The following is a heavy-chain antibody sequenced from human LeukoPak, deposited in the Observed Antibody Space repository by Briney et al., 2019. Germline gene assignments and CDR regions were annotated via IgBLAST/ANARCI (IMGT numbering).Heavy chain of an antibody. CDR2: INPSGGST. D-gene: IGHD1-1*01. V-gene: IGHV1-46*01. CDR1: XXTXXSXY. Sequence: SVXXSXXASXXTXXSXYXHXXRXAPGQGLXWXGIINPSGGSTSYAQKFQGRVTMTRDTSTSTVYMELSSLRSEDTAVYYCARIATGHGATGYNYWGQGTLVTVSS. J-gene: IGHJ4*02. CDR3: ARIATGHGATGYNY.